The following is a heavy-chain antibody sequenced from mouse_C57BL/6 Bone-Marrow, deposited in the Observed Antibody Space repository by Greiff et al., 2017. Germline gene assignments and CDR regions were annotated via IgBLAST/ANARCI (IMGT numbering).Heavy chain of an antibody. CDR2: IDPSDSDT. Sequence: QVQLQQPGAELVKPGASVKLSCKASGYTFTSYWMQWVKQRPGQGLEWIGEIDPSDSDTNYNQKFKGKATLTVDTSSSTAYMQLSSLTSEDSAVYYGARDYYYDAMDYWGQGTSVTVSS. V-gene: IGHV1-50*01. CDR3: ARDYYYDAMDY. CDR1: GYTFTSYW. D-gene: IGHD2-13*01. J-gene: IGHJ4*01.